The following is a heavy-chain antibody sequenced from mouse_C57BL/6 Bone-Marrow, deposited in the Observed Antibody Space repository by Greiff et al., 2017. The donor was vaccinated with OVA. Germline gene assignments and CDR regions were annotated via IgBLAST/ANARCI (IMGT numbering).Heavy chain of an antibody. CDR1: GYTFTSYW. CDR3: ASGNACYIED. CDR2: IYPSDSDT. Sequence: QVQLQQPGAELVRPGSSVKLSCKASGYTFTSYWMDWVKQRPGQGLEWIGYIYPSDSDTHSNQKFKDKATLTVDKSSSTAYMPLRSLTSEDAAVYYCASGNACYIEDGGQGTTRTVAA. J-gene: IGHJ2*01. V-gene: IGHV1-61*01.